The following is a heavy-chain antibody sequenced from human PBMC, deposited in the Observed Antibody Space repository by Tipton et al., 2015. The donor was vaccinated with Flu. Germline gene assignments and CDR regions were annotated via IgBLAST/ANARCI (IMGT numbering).Heavy chain of an antibody. CDR3: ARGGDGMDV. Sequence: SLRLSCAASGFTFSRYAMSWVRQAPGKGLEWVAIISQDGGAKYYVDSVKGRFTISRDNARDSLYLQINSLRDEDTALYYCARGGDGMDVWGQGTTVTVSS. CDR2: ISQDGGAK. V-gene: IGHV3-7*01. CDR1: GFTFSRYA. J-gene: IGHJ6*02.